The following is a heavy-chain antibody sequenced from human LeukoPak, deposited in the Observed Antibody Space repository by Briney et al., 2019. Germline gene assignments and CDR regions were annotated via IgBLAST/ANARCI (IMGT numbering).Heavy chain of an antibody. CDR3: ARDHNYAFDN. Sequence: PGGSLRLSCTASGFPFIEYSMNWVRQVPGKGLEWISYIGIDSGNTMYADSVRGRFTISADKAKNSLYLQMNSLRVEDTAVYYCARDHNYAFDNWGQGTLVSVAS. V-gene: IGHV3-48*01. CDR1: GFPFIEYS. CDR2: IGIDSGNT. D-gene: IGHD1-1*01. J-gene: IGHJ4*02.